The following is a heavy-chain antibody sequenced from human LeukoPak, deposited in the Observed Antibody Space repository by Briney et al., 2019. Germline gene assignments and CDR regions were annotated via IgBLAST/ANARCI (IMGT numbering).Heavy chain of an antibody. V-gene: IGHV3-20*04. CDR1: GFSFDDYG. Sequence: PGGSLRLSCAASGFSFDDYGMSWVRQAPGKGLEWVSGINWNGGSTGYADSVKGRFTISRDNAKNSLSLQMNSLRVEDTALYYCARGGISIHGVVIYMDVWGKGTTVTVSS. CDR3: ARGGISIHGVVIYMDV. J-gene: IGHJ6*03. CDR2: INWNGGST. D-gene: IGHD3-3*01.